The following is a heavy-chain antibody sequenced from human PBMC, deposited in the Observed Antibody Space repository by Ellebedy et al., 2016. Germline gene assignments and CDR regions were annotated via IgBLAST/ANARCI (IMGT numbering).Heavy chain of an antibody. J-gene: IGHJ6*03. D-gene: IGHD3-22*01. CDR2: IYPGDSDT. CDR1: GYSFTSYW. V-gene: IGHV5-51*01. Sequence: GESLKISXKGSGYSFTSYWIGWVRQMPGKGLEWMGFIYPGDSDTRYSPSFQGQVTISADKSISTAYLQWSSLKASDTAMYYCARRNRLGYYDSKSKGKRGGYYMDVWGKGTTVTVSS. CDR3: ARRNRLGYYDSKSKGKRGGYYMDV.